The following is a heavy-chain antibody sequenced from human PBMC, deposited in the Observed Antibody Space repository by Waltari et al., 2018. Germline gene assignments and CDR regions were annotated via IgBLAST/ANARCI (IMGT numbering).Heavy chain of an antibody. J-gene: IGHJ4*02. CDR2: IYHSGST. D-gene: IGHD3-22*01. CDR1: GYSISSGYY. CDR3: ARADYDSSGYYWGAQYYFDY. Sequence: LSLTCAVFGYSISSGYYWGWIRQPPGKGLEWIGSIYHSGSTYYNPSLKSRVTISVDTSKNQFSLKLSSVTAADTAVYYCARADYDSSGYYWGAQYYFDYWGQGTLVTVSS. V-gene: IGHV4-38-2*01.